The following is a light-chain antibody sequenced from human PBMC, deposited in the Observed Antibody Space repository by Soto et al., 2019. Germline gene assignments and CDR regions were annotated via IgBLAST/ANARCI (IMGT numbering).Light chain of an antibody. CDR3: QQYNNWPPLT. Sequence: EIVMTQSPATLSVSPGERAALSCRASQSIARNLAWYQQKPGQAPRLLIYGASTRATGIPARFSGSGSGTEFSLTISSLQSEDFAVYYCQQYNNWPPLTFGGGTKV. J-gene: IGKJ4*01. CDR2: GAS. V-gene: IGKV3-15*01. CDR1: QSIARN.